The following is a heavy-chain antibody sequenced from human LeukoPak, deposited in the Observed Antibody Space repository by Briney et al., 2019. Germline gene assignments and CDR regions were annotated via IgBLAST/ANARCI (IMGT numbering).Heavy chain of an antibody. D-gene: IGHD5-12*01. J-gene: IGHJ3*02. Sequence: SETLSLTCPVSGDSISSSSYYWDWIRQPPGKGLEWIGNVYYSTNTYYNPSLKSRVTISVDTSKNQFSLKLSSVTAADTAIYYCARHSRSAYSGYENAFDIWGQGTVVTVSS. CDR1: GDSISSSSYY. V-gene: IGHV4-39*01. CDR3: ARHSRSAYSGYENAFDI. CDR2: VYYSTNT.